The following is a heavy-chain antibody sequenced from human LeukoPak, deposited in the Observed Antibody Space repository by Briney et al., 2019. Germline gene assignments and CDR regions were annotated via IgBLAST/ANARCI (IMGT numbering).Heavy chain of an antibody. J-gene: IGHJ4*02. CDR2: IYSGGGT. V-gene: IGHV3-53*01. CDR1: GFTVSSNY. D-gene: IGHD6-19*01. Sequence: GGSLRLSCAASGFTVSSNYMSWVRQAPGKGLEWVSVIYSGGGTYYADSVKGRFTISRDNSKNTLYLQMNSLRAEDTAVYYCAKDMVYSSGWYYFDYWGQGTLVTVSS. CDR3: AKDMVYSSGWYYFDY.